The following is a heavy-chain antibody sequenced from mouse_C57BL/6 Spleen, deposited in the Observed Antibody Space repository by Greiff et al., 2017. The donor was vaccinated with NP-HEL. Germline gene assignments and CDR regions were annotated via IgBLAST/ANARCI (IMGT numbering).Heavy chain of an antibody. CDR1: GFNIKDDY. D-gene: IGHD1-1*01. CDR3: TPSTVVATGAY. Sequence: DVKLVESGAELVRPGASVKLSCTASGFNIKDDYMHWVKQRPEQGLEWIGWIDPENGDTEYASKFQGKATITADTSSNTAYLQLSSLTSEDTAVYYCTPSTVVATGAYWGQGTLVTVSA. CDR2: IDPENGDT. J-gene: IGHJ3*01. V-gene: IGHV14-4*01.